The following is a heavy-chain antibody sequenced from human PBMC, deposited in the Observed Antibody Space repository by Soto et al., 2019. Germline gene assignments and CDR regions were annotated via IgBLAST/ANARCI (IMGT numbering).Heavy chain of an antibody. CDR2: ISSTGSYI. J-gene: IGHJ3*01. Sequence: EVQLVESGGGLVKPGGSLRLSCAASGFIFSTYNLNWVRQAPGKGLEWVSSISSTGSYIYYADSVKGRFTSSRDNAQNFLYVQMNSLGVEDTAVYFCARGGICSGGSCYPPGAFDVWGQGTAVIVSS. V-gene: IGHV3-21*01. D-gene: IGHD2-15*01. CDR3: ARGGICSGGSCYPPGAFDV. CDR1: GFIFSTYN.